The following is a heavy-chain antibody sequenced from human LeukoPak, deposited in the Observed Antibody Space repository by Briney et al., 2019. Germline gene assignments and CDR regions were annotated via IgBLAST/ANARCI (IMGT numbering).Heavy chain of an antibody. Sequence: PSQTLSLTCTVSGGSISSGGYYWSWIRQPPGKGLEWIGYIYHSGSTYYNPSLKSRVTISVDRSKNQFSLKLSSVTAADTAVYYCARGGSSIAARPGRYYFDYWGQGTLVTVSS. V-gene: IGHV4-30-2*01. J-gene: IGHJ4*02. CDR1: GGSISSGGYY. D-gene: IGHD6-6*01. CDR3: ARGGSSIAARPGRYYFDY. CDR2: IYHSGST.